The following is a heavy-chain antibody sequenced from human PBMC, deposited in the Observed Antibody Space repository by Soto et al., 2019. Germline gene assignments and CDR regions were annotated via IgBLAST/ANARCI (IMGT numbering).Heavy chain of an antibody. J-gene: IGHJ6*03. D-gene: IGHD2-15*01. Sequence: GGSLRLSCAASGFTISTYDMHWVRQVTGKGLEWVSGIAAAGDTYYPGSVKGRFTISRENAKNTLYLQMNSRRAEDTAVYYCALREMGCSGGSCYSLHYYYYYMDVWGKGTMVTVSS. CDR3: ALREMGCSGGSCYSLHYYYYYMDV. CDR2: IAAAGDT. CDR1: GFTISTYD. V-gene: IGHV3-13*01.